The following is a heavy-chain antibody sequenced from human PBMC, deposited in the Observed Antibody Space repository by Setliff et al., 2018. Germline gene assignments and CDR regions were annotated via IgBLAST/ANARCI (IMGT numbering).Heavy chain of an antibody. V-gene: IGHV3-15*07. CDR2: IKSKTDGGTI. Sequence: GGSLRLSCAASGFTFSNAWMNWVRQAPGKGLEWVGRIKSKTDGGTIEYAAPVKGRFIISRDDSVRTLYLQMNRLRAEDTAVYYCARDNWVDSVMVTEKGEFWGQGTLVTVSS. CDR1: GFTFSNAW. J-gene: IGHJ4*02. D-gene: IGHD5-18*01. CDR3: ARDNWVDSVMVTEKGEF.